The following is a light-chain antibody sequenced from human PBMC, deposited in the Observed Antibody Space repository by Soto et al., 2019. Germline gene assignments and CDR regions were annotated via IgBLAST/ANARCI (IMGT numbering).Light chain of an antibody. CDR2: GAS. CDR1: QGISNY. V-gene: IGKV1-39*01. CDR3: QESYSTPLT. J-gene: IGKJ4*01. Sequence: DIQMTPSPSSLSASVVDRVTITCRASQGISNYLAWYQQKPGRAPKLLIYGASTLESGVPSRFSGSGSGTDFTLTINNLQPEDFASYFCQESYSTPLTFGGGTKVDIK.